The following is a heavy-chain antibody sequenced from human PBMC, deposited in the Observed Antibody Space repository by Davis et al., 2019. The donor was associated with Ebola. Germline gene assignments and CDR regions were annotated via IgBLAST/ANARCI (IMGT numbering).Heavy chain of an antibody. CDR1: GFTFSSYS. V-gene: IGHV3-48*02. Sequence: GESLKISCAASGFTFSSYSMNWVRQAPGKGLEWVSYISSSSSTIYYADSVKGRFTISRDNAKNSLYLQMNSLRDEDTAVYYCARDRITIFGANPVYWGQGTLVTVSS. CDR3: ARDRITIFGANPVY. CDR2: ISSSSSTI. D-gene: IGHD3-3*01. J-gene: IGHJ4*02.